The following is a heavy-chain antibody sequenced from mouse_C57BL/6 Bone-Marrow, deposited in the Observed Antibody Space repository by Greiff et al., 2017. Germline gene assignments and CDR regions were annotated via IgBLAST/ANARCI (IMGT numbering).Heavy chain of an antibody. D-gene: IGHD1-1*01. CDR2: IDPSDSYT. Sequence: QVQLKQSGAELVRPGTSVKLSCKASGYTFTSYWMHWVKQRPGQGLEWIGVIDPSDSYTNYNQKFKGKATLTVETSSSTAYLQLSSLTSEDTAVYYCTLLLRSWFAYWGQGTLVTVSA. V-gene: IGHV1-59*01. J-gene: IGHJ3*01. CDR1: GYTFTSYW. CDR3: TLLLRSWFAY.